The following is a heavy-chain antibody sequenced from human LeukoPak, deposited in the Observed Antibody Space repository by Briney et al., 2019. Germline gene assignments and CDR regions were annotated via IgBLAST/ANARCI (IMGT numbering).Heavy chain of an antibody. CDR2: ISYDGSSK. CDR3: AKGYYYGSGSYDY. Sequence: GRSLRLSCAASGFTFSSYGMHWVRQAPGKGLEWVAVISYDGSSKYYADSVKGRFTISRDNSKNTLYLQMNSLRAEDTAVYYCAKGYYYGSGSYDYWGQGTLVTVSS. CDR1: GFTFSSYG. D-gene: IGHD3-10*01. V-gene: IGHV3-30*18. J-gene: IGHJ4*02.